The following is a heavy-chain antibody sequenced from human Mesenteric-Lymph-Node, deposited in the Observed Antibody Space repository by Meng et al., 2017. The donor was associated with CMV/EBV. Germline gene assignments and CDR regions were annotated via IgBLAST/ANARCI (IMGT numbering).Heavy chain of an antibody. CDR3: GRGRVSYTNSSPQGH. V-gene: IGHV3-30-3*01. CDR1: GFTFSNYA. CDR2: ISYDGNII. Sequence: GGSLRLSCAASGFTFSNYAMYWVRQAPGKGLEWVAVISYDGNIIDYADSVTGRFITSRDNSKNTLFLQMNSLRGDDTGVYYCGRGRVSYTNSSPQGHWGQGTLVTVSS. J-gene: IGHJ4*02. D-gene: IGHD6-6*01.